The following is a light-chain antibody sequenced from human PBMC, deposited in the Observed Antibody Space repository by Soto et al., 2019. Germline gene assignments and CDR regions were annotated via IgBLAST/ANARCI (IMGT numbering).Light chain of an antibody. J-gene: IGKJ4*01. CDR1: RTINIY. CDR3: QPTYREIS. Sequence: DVRMTQSPSSLSASVGDTITITCRASRTINIYLNRLQQKPGETPRLLIYGASTLHDGVPSRFSGSGSGADFHLAISGLEAEDFAGYHGQPTYREISLGGGTKV. V-gene: IGKV1-39*01. CDR2: GAS.